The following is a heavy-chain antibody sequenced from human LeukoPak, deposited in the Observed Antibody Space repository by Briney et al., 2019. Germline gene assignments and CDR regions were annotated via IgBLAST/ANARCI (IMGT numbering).Heavy chain of an antibody. CDR2: LHADGSEK. D-gene: IGHD5-12*01. V-gene: IGHV3-7*01. CDR1: GFTFSSYA. CDR3: ARGGYSFDY. Sequence: GGSLRLSCAASGFTFSSYAMHWVRQAPGKGLEWVARLHADGSEKYYVGSVKGRFTISGDNAKNSLYLQMNSLRVEDTAVYYCARGGYSFDYLGQGTLVTVSS. J-gene: IGHJ4*02.